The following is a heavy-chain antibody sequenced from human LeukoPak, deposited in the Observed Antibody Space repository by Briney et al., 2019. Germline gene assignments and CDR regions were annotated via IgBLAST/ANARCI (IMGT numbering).Heavy chain of an antibody. CDR1: GFTFDDYA. D-gene: IGHD2-15*01. J-gene: IGHJ5*02. CDR2: ISWNSGSI. CDR3: ANDQGSFDP. V-gene: IGHV3-9*01. Sequence: GRSLRLSCAASGFTFDDYAMHWVRQAPGKGLEWVSGISWNSGSIGYADSVKGRFTISRDNAKNSLYLQMNSLRAEDTALYYCANDQGSFDPWGQGTLVTVSS.